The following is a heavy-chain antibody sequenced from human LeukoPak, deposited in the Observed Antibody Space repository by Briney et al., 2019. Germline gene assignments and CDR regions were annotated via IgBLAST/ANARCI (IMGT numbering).Heavy chain of an antibody. V-gene: IGHV3-48*03. CDR1: GFTFSSYE. CDR2: ISSSGSTI. CDR3: AELLSGSYVIFDAFNV. D-gene: IGHD3-16*01. J-gene: IGHJ3*01. Sequence: GGSLRLSCAASGFTFSSYEMNWVRQAPGKGLEWVSYISSSGSTIYYADSVKGRFTISRDNAKNSLYLQMNSLRAEDTAVYYCAELLSGSYVIFDAFNVWGQGTMVTVSS.